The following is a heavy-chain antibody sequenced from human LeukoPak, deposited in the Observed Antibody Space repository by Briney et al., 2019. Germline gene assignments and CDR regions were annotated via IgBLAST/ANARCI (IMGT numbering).Heavy chain of an antibody. Sequence: ASVKVSCKASGYTFTGYYMHWVRQAPGQGLEWKGWINPNSGGTNYAQKFQGRVTMTRDTSIRTAYMELSRLRSDDTAVYYCAREPQYYYDSSGYYYHPRYFDYWGQGTLVTVSS. CDR1: GYTFTGYY. CDR2: INPNSGGT. V-gene: IGHV1-2*02. D-gene: IGHD3-22*01. J-gene: IGHJ4*02. CDR3: AREPQYYYDSSGYYYHPRYFDY.